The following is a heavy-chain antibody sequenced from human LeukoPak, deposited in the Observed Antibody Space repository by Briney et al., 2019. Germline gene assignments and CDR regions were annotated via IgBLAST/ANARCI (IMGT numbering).Heavy chain of an antibody. J-gene: IGHJ4*02. Sequence: GGSLRLSCAASGFTFSSYSMNWVRQAPGKGLEWVSSISSSSSYIYYADSVKGRFTISRDNAKNSLYLQMNSLRAEDTAVYYCARGGTMVRGGPSLLGYWGQGTLVTVSS. CDR2: ISSSSSYI. V-gene: IGHV3-21*01. CDR1: GFTFSSYS. D-gene: IGHD3-10*01. CDR3: ARGGTMVRGGPSLLGY.